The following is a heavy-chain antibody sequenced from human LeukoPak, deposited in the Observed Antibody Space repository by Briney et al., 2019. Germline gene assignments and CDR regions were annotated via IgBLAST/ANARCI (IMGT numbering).Heavy chain of an antibody. CDR3: ARLLKRGVAFDL. CDR2: VYSGGDT. Sequence: PGGSLRLSCAGYEFNVDSIHMSWVRQAPGKGLDWVSLVYSGGDTFYSDSVKGRFIFSRDTSKNTLSLHMNSLSAEDSGLYYCARLLKRGVAFDLWGQGTMVTVSS. J-gene: IGHJ3*01. V-gene: IGHV3-66*04. CDR1: EFNVDSIH. D-gene: IGHD3-9*01.